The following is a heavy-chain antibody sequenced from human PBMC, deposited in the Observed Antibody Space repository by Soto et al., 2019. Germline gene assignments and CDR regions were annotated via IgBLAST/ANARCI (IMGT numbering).Heavy chain of an antibody. CDR1: GFTFSSYG. CDR2: ISKDGSNK. CDR3: AKAHNDYGDFFDY. Sequence: QVQLVESGGGVVQPGRSLRLSCAASGFTFSSYGMHWVRQAPGKGLVWVAIISKDGSNKYYAASVKARFTISRDNSKSPLKLPMNSLRAEDSAVYYCAKAHNDYGDFFDYWGQGTLVTVSS. J-gene: IGHJ4*02. V-gene: IGHV3-30*18. D-gene: IGHD4-17*01.